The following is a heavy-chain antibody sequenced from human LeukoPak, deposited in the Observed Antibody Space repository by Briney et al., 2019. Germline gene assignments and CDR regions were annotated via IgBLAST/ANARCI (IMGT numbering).Heavy chain of an antibody. D-gene: IGHD2-2*01. CDR3: ARDLLGYCSSTSCYSLRY. CDR1: GGTFSSYA. J-gene: IGHJ4*02. Sequence: SVKVSCKASGGTFSSYAISWVRQAPGQGLEWMGGIIPIFGTANYAQKFQGRVTITADEFTSTAYMELSSLRSEDTAVYYCARDLLGYCSSTSCYSLRYWGQGTLVTVSS. CDR2: IIPIFGTA. V-gene: IGHV1-69*13.